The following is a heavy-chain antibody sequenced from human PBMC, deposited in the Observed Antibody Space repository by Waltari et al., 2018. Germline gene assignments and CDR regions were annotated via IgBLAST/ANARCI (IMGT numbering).Heavy chain of an antibody. J-gene: IGHJ3*02. D-gene: IGHD3-22*01. Sequence: EVQLVESGGGLVQPGGSLRLSCAAYGFTLSRYWMSWVRQAPGKGPEWVANIMTDGSEEYYVDSVRGRFTISRDNAKNSLYLQMNSLRPEDTAVYYCVRDQWFAFDIWGHGTMVTVSS. CDR3: VRDQWFAFDI. CDR2: IMTDGSEE. V-gene: IGHV3-7*01. CDR1: GFTLSRYW.